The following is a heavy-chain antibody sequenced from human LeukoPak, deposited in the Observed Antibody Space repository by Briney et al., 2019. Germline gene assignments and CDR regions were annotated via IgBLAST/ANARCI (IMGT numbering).Heavy chain of an antibody. J-gene: IGHJ5*02. CDR1: GFTFSSYA. V-gene: IGHV3-23*01. CDR3: ANGYYDILTGFNWFDP. D-gene: IGHD3-9*01. Sequence: GGSLRLSCAASGFTFSSYAMSWVRQAPGKGLEWVSAISGSDGSTYYADSVEGRFTISRDNSRNTLYLQMNSLRAEDTAVYYCANGYYDILTGFNWFDPWGQGTLVTVSS. CDR2: ISGSDGST.